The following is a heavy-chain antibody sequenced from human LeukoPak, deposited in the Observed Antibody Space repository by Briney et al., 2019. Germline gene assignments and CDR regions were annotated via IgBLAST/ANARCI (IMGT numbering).Heavy chain of an antibody. Sequence: ASAKVSCKASGYTFTDYYIHWVRQAPGQGLEWMEWMSPNSDGTNLAQKFQGRVTMTRDTSISTAYMELSRLRSDDTAVYYCARKRHYFETSGYSYWGQGTLVTVSS. D-gene: IGHD3-22*01. V-gene: IGHV1-2*02. CDR2: MSPNSDGT. CDR3: ARKRHYFETSGYSY. CDR1: GYTFTDYY. J-gene: IGHJ4*02.